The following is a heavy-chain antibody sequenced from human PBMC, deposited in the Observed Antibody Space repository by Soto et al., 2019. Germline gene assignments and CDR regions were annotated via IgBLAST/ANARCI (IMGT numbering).Heavy chain of an antibody. CDR3: VRHKRGRRNWFAP. V-gene: IGHV1-8*01. D-gene: IGHD6-25*01. J-gene: IGHJ5*02. CDR2: MNPNSGNT. CDR1: GYTFTSYD. Sequence: ASVKVSCKASGYTFTSYDINWVRQATGQGLEWMGWMNPNSGNTGYAQKFQGRVTMTRNTSISTAYMELSSLRSEDTAVYYCVRHKRGRRNWFAPWGQGTLVTVSS.